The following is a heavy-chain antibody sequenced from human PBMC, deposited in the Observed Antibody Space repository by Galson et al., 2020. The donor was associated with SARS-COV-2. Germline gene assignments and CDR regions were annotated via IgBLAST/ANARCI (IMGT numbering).Heavy chain of an antibody. CDR2: LSGSGDST. J-gene: IGHJ6*02. CDR3: AKDHGVATIIRYYYGMDV. CDR1: RFTFSSYA. Sequence: GESLKTSCAASRFTFSSYAMSWVRQAPGKGLEWVSTLSGSGDSTYYADSVKGRFTISRDNSKNTLYLQMNSLRAEDTAVYYCAKDHGVATIIRYYYGMDVWGQGTTVTVSS. V-gene: IGHV3-23*01. D-gene: IGHD5-12*01.